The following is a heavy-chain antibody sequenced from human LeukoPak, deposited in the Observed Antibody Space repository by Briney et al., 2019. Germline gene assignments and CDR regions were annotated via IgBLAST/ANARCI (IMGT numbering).Heavy chain of an antibody. CDR3: ARDVPVLRFLEWFSYFDY. CDR1: GFTFSSYS. D-gene: IGHD3-3*01. CDR2: ISSSSSYI. V-gene: IGHV3-21*01. J-gene: IGHJ4*02. Sequence: GGSLRLSCAASGFTFSSYSMNWVRQAPGKGLEWVSSISSSSSYIYYADSVKGRFTISRDNAKNTLYLQMNSLRAEDTAVYYCARDVPVLRFLEWFSYFDYWGQGTLVTVSS.